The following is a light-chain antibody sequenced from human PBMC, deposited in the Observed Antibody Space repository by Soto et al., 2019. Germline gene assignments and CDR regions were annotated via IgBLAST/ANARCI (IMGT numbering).Light chain of an antibody. V-gene: IGKV1-8*01. CDR3: QQYYSYPPST. CDR2: AAS. Sequence: AIRMTQSPSSLSASTGDRVTITCRASQGISSYLAWYQQKPGKAPKLLIYAASTLQSGVPSRFSGSGSGTDFTLTISRLQSEDFATYYCQQYYSYPPSTFGGGTKVDIK. CDR1: QGISSY. J-gene: IGKJ4*01.